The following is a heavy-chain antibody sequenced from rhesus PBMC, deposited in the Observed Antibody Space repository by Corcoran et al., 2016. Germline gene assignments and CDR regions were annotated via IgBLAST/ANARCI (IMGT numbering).Heavy chain of an antibody. CDR3: ATDSGYSSGYNRFDV. CDR2: TYGNSART. Sequence: QVQLQESGPGLVKPSETLPLTCAVSGASISSNYWSWIRQPPGKGLEWIGYTYGNSARTHHNPSLKSRVTISKATSKNHVFLKVSSVTAADTASYYCATDSGYSSGYNRFDVWGAGVLVTVSS. J-gene: IGHJ5-1*01. CDR1: GASISSNY. D-gene: IGHD5-24*01. V-gene: IGHV4S6*01.